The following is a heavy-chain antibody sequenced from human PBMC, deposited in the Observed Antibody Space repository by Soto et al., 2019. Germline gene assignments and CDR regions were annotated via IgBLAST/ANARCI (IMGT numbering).Heavy chain of an antibody. D-gene: IGHD6-13*01. CDR1: GGSISSSNW. CDR3: ARAAPGYSSSWYRN. J-gene: IGHJ4*02. CDR2: SYHTGST. Sequence: QVQLQESGPGLVKPSGTLSLTCAVSGGSISSSNWWSWFRQPPGKGLEWMGESYHTGSTNDHPSLKSRVPISVDKSKNQFSLKLSSVTAADTAVYYCARAAPGYSSSWYRNWGQGTLVTVSS. V-gene: IGHV4-4*02.